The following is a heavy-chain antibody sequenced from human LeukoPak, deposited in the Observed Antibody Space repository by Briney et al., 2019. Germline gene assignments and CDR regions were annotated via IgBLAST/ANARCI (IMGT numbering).Heavy chain of an antibody. J-gene: IGHJ4*02. D-gene: IGHD3-22*01. Sequence: PSETLSLTCAVSGGSISSGGYSWSWIRQPPGTGLEWIGYIYHSGSTYYNPSLKSRVTISVDRSKNQFSLKLSSVTAADTAVYYCARTDDSRGDYYFDYWGQGTLVTVSS. CDR2: IYHSGST. CDR3: ARTDDSRGDYYFDY. V-gene: IGHV4-30-2*01. CDR1: GGSISSGGYS.